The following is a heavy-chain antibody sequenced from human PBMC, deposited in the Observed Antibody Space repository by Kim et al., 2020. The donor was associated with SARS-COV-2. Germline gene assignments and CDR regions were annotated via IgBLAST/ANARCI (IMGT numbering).Heavy chain of an antibody. CDR2: ISGSGGVI. D-gene: IGHD3-10*01. CDR3: ARGEGRSGSRYFFYGMDV. CDR1: TFSFSNYG. V-gene: IGHV3-48*04. J-gene: IGHJ6*02. Sequence: GSLRLSCAASTFSFSNYGMNWVRQAPGKGLEWVSYISGSGGVIFYADSVKGRFTISRDNAKNSLYLQMNSLGSEDTAIYYCARGEGRSGSRYFFYGMDVWGQGTPVTVSS.